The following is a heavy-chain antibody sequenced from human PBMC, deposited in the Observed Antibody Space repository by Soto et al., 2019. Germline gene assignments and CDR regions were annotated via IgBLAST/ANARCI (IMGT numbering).Heavy chain of an antibody. CDR2: ISYDGSKK. CDR1: GFTFSSYA. V-gene: IGHV3-30-3*01. CDR3: ARDRYSYYDFWSGSLPYYYYGMDV. J-gene: IGHJ6*02. Sequence: GESLKISCAASGFTFSSYAMHWVRQAPGKGLEWVAVISYDGSKKYYVDSVKGRFTISRDNAKNTLYLQMNSLRAEDTAVYYCARDRYSYYDFWSGSLPYYYYGMDVWGQGTTVTVSS. D-gene: IGHD3-3*01.